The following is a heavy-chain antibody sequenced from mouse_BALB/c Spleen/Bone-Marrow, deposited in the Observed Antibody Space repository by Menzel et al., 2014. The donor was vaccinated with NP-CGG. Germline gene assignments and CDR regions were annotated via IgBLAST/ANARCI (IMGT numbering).Heavy chain of an antibody. V-gene: IGHV5-12-2*01. Sequence: EVKVVESGGGLVQPGGSLKLSCAASGFTFSSYTMSWVRQTPEKRLEWVACISNGGGSTYYPDTVKGRFTISRDNAKNTLYLQMSSLKSEDTAMYYCARHGYYGSRAMDYWGQGTSVTVSS. J-gene: IGHJ4*01. CDR3: ARHGYYGSRAMDY. D-gene: IGHD1-1*01. CDR1: GFTFSSYT. CDR2: ISNGGGST.